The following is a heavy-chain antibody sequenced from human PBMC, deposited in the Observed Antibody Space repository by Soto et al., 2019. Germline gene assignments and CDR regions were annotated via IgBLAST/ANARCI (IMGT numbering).Heavy chain of an antibody. CDR2: IYYSGST. D-gene: IGHD6-19*01. Sequence: SETLSLTCTVSGGSISSGGYHWSWIRQHPGKGLEWIGYIYYSGSTNYNPSLKSRVTISVDTSKKQFSLKLSFVTAADTAVYYCARGGWKLFDYWGQGTLVTVSS. V-gene: IGHV4-61*08. J-gene: IGHJ4*02. CDR1: GGSISSGGYH. CDR3: ARGGWKLFDY.